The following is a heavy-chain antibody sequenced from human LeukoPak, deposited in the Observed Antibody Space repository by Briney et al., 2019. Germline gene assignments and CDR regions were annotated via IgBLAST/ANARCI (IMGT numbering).Heavy chain of an antibody. D-gene: IGHD5-24*01. CDR3: ARYGVEGYNGAFHI. J-gene: IGHJ3*02. V-gene: IGHV5-51*01. Sequence: GEPLNTSCQAPGPTFTNYSIAWVRQTPGKGRGWTGIIHPRVAVSTYSPSLQGHVTISVEKSISPVYLQRSSLKASSTAMYICARYGVEGYNGAFHIWPQSTMVRVFS. CDR1: GPTFTNYS. CDR2: IHPRVAVS.